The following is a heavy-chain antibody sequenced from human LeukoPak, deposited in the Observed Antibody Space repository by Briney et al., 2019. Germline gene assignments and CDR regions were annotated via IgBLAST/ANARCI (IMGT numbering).Heavy chain of an antibody. CDR2: TNAGNGNT. V-gene: IGHV1-3*01. D-gene: IGHD3-16*01. J-gene: IGHJ5*02. CDR3: ARGGVDP. CDR1: GYTFTSYA. Sequence: ASVTVSCKASGYTFTSYAMHWVRQAPGQRLEWMGWTNAGNGNTKYSQKFQGRVTITRDTSASTAYMEVSSLRSEDTAVYYCARGGVDPWGQGTLVTVSS.